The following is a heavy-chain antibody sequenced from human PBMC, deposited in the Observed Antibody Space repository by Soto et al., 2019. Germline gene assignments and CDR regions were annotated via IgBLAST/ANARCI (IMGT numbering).Heavy chain of an antibody. CDR2: IYYSGST. CDR1: GGSVSSGSYY. D-gene: IGHD6-25*01. J-gene: IGHJ6*02. Sequence: SETLSLTCTVSGGSVSSGSYYWSWIRQPPGKGLEWIGYIYYSGSTNYNPSLKSRVTISVDTSKNQFSLKLSSVTAADTAVYYCARDPSGGDYYYYYGMDVWGQGTTVTVSS. CDR3: ARDPSGGDYYYYYGMDV. V-gene: IGHV4-61*01.